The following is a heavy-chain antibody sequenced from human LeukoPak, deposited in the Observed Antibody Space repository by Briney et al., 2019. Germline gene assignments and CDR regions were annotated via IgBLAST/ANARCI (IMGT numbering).Heavy chain of an antibody. CDR3: ARLPAYCSSTSCYYDY. CDR2: ISSASGSI. J-gene: IGHJ4*02. CDR1: GFTFSSYS. Sequence: GGSLRLSCAASGFTFSSYSMNWVRQAPGKGLEWVSYISSASGSIYYADSVKGRFTISTDNAKNSLFLQMNSLRAEDTAVYYCARLPAYCSSTSCYYDYWGQGTLVTVFS. V-gene: IGHV3-48*04. D-gene: IGHD2-2*01.